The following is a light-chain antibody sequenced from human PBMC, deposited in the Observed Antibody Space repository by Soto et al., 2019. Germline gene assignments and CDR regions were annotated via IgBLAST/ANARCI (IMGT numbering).Light chain of an antibody. CDR1: SSDVGYYDY. J-gene: IGLJ1*01. CDR2: EDT. Sequence: QSALTQPPSASGFPGQSVTISCTGTSSDVGYYDYVSWYQHHPGKAPKLVIYEDTTRPSGVPDRVSACKSGNKASLTVSGLRAEDEADYYRSSYAGSNNFVFGSGTKLTVL. V-gene: IGLV2-8*01. CDR3: SSYAGSNNFV.